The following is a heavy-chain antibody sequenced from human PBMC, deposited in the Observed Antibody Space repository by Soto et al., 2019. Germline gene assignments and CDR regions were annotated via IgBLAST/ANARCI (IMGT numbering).Heavy chain of an antibody. V-gene: IGHV3-13*01. Sequence: GGSLRLSCAAAGFIFSSYDVHWVRQAPGKGLEWVSVITTTGDTYYAASVKGRFTISRENAKNSLYLQMNSLRAEDTAVYYCARDSRYCSGGSCSDAFDIWGQGTMVTVSS. CDR2: ITTTGDT. D-gene: IGHD2-15*01. CDR3: ARDSRYCSGGSCSDAFDI. CDR1: GFIFSSYD. J-gene: IGHJ3*02.